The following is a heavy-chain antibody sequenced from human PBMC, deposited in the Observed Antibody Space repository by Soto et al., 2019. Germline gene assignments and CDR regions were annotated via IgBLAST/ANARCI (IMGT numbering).Heavy chain of an antibody. Sequence: GGSLRLSCAASGFTFSNAWMNWVRQAPGKGLEWVGRIKSKTDGGTTDYAAPVKGRFTISRDDSKNTLYLQMNSLKTEDTAVYYCTDYDSSGYYYAPGYWGQGTLVTVSS. V-gene: IGHV3-15*07. CDR3: TDYDSSGYYYAPGY. D-gene: IGHD3-22*01. J-gene: IGHJ4*02. CDR1: GFTFSNAW. CDR2: IKSKTDGGTT.